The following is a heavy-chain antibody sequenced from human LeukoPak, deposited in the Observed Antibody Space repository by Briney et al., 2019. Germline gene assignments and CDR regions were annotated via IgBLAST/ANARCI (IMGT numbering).Heavy chain of an antibody. CDR1: GGSISSSSYY. Sequence: SETLSLTCTVSGGSISSSSYYWGWSRQPPGKGLEWIVSIYYSGSTYYNPSLKSRVTISLDPSKSQFSLKLSSVTAADTAVYYCARGTYVYYYDSSGYYYSSYYFDYWGQGTLVTVSS. CDR3: ARGTYVYYYDSSGYYYSSYYFDY. CDR2: IYYSGST. J-gene: IGHJ4*02. D-gene: IGHD3-22*01. V-gene: IGHV4-39*07.